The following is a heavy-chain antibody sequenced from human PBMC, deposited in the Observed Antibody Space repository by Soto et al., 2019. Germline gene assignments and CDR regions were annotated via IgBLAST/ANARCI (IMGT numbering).Heavy chain of an antibody. CDR3: AREPNYYDSSGYRAENYFDY. V-gene: IGHV1-46*01. Sequence: ASVKVSCKASGYTFTSYYMHWVRQAPGQGLEWMGIINPSGGNTSYAQKFQGRVTMTRDTSTSTVYMELSSLRSEDTAVYYCAREPNYYDSSGYRAENYFDYWGQGTLVTVSS. CDR2: INPSGGNT. D-gene: IGHD3-22*01. J-gene: IGHJ4*02. CDR1: GYTFTSYY.